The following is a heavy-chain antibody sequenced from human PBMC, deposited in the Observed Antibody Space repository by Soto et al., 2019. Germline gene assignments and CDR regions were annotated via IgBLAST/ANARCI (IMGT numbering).Heavy chain of an antibody. CDR2: LSSKNNRTSYYI. V-gene: IGHV3-21*04. J-gene: IGHJ4*02. CDR3: GRDRGYSSFDY. D-gene: IGHD4-4*01. Sequence: GGSLRLSCAASGFSFSSYSMNWVRQAPGKGLEWVSSLSSKNNRTSYYIHYADSVKGRFTISRDNAKNSLYLQMNSLRVKNTAVYYGGRDRGYSSFDYWGQGTPVTV. CDR1: GFSFSSYS.